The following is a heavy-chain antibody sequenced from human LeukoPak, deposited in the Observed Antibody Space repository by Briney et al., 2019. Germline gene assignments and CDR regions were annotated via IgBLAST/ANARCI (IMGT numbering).Heavy chain of an antibody. CDR1: GGSISSSSYY. CDR2: IYYSGST. D-gene: IGHD2-21*01. V-gene: IGHV4-39*01. Sequence: PSETLSLTCTVSGGSISSSSYYWGWIRQPPGKGLEWIGSIYYSGSTYYDPSLKSRVTISVDTSKNQFSLKLSSMTAADTAVYYCARRRGYVVKDWGQGTLVTVSS. J-gene: IGHJ4*02. CDR3: ARRRGYVVKD.